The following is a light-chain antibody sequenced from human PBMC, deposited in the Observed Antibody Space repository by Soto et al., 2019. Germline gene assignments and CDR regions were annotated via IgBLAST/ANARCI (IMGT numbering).Light chain of an antibody. CDR1: QSISSY. J-gene: IGKJ4*01. V-gene: IGKV1-39*01. CDR3: QQLNSYPPGELT. CDR2: AAS. Sequence: DNQMTQSPSSLSASVGYRFTIAWLASQSISSYLNWYQQKPGKAPKLLIYAASSLQSGVPSRFSGSGSGTDFTLTISRLQPEDFATYYCQQLNSYPPGELTLGGGNKGDIK.